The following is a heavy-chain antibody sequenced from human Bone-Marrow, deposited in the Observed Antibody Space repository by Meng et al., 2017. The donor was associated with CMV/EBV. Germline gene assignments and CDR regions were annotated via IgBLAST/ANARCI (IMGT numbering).Heavy chain of an antibody. Sequence: ASVKVSCKASGYIFTSYYMHWVRQAPGQGLEWMGIINPSGGSTSYAQKFQGRVTMTRDTSTSTVYMELSSLRSEDTTVYYCARDQVFWSGYPFYYGMDVWGQGTTVTVSS. CDR3: ARDQVFWSGYPFYYGMDV. D-gene: IGHD3-3*01. J-gene: IGHJ6*02. CDR2: INPSGGST. CDR1: GYIFTSYY. V-gene: IGHV1-46*01.